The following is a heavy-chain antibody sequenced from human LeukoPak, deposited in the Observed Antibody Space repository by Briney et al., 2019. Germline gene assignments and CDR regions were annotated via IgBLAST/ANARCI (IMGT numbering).Heavy chain of an antibody. Sequence: GESLKISCKGSGDSFTSYWIGWVRQMPGKGLEWMGIIYPGDSDTRYSPSFQGQVTISADKSISTAYLQWSSLKASDTAMYYCARRLTYYYGSGSHTKTYYFDYWGQGTLVTVSS. D-gene: IGHD3-10*01. CDR2: IYPGDSDT. CDR1: GDSFTSYW. CDR3: ARRLTYYYGSGSHTKTYYFDY. V-gene: IGHV5-51*01. J-gene: IGHJ4*02.